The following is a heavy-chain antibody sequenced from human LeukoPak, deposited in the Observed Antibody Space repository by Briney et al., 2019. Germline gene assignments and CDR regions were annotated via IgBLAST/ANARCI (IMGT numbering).Heavy chain of an antibody. V-gene: IGHV1-69*06. CDR1: GGTFSSYA. J-gene: IGHJ6*04. CDR3: ARGRAIVVVPAADFYGMDV. D-gene: IGHD2-2*01. CDR2: IIPIFGTA. Sequence: SVKVSCKASGGTFSSYAISWVRQAPGQGLEWMGGIIPIFGTANYAQKFQGRVTITADKSTSTAYMELSSLRSEDTAVYYCARGRAIVVVPAADFYGMDVWGKGTTVTVSS.